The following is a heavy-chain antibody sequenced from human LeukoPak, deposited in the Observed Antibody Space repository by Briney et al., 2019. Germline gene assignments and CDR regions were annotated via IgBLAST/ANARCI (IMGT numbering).Heavy chain of an antibody. Sequence: GGSLRLSCAASGFTFDDYAMHWVRHAPGKGLEWVSGISWNSGSIGYADSVKGRFTISRDNSKNTLYLQMNSLRAEDTAVYYCAKGPYGSGKGNYYYGMDVWGQGTTVTVSS. CDR2: ISWNSGSI. J-gene: IGHJ6*02. CDR3: AKGPYGSGKGNYYYGMDV. V-gene: IGHV3-9*01. D-gene: IGHD3-10*01. CDR1: GFTFDDYA.